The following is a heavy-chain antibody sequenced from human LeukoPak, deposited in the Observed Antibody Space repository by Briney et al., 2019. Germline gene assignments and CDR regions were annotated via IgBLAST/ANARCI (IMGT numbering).Heavy chain of an antibody. Sequence: ASVKVSCKASGYTFTSYDINWVRQATGQGLEWMGWMNPNSGNTNYAQKLQGRVTMTTDTSTSTAYMELRSLRSDDTAVYYCARDWFMGHSGWTELPFDYWGQGTLVTVSS. V-gene: IGHV1-18*01. CDR1: GYTFTSYD. D-gene: IGHD6-19*01. J-gene: IGHJ4*02. CDR3: ARDWFMGHSGWTELPFDY. CDR2: MNPNSGNT.